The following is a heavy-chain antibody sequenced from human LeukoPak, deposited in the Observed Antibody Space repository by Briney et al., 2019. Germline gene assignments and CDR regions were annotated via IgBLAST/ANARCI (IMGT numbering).Heavy chain of an antibody. Sequence: ASVKVSCKASGYSFTDYYMHWVRQAPGQGLEWMGWINPNSGGTSYAQKFQGRVTMTRDTSISTAYMELSRLRSDDTAVYYCARGEYNYGRDWFDPWGQGTLVTVSS. D-gene: IGHD5-18*01. CDR1: GYSFTDYY. J-gene: IGHJ5*02. V-gene: IGHV1-2*02. CDR3: ARGEYNYGRDWFDP. CDR2: INPNSGGT.